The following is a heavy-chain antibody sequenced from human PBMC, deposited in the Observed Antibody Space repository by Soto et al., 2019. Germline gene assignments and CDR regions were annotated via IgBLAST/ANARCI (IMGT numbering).Heavy chain of an antibody. J-gene: IGHJ6*03. Sequence: GGSLRLSCAASGFTFSIYAMTWVRQAPGKGLEWVSAISGSGGSTYYADSVKGRFTISRDNSKNTLYLQMNSPGAEDTAVYYFSKGTAPDYYYMDVWGKGTTVTVSS. CDR2: ISGSGGST. V-gene: IGHV3-23*01. CDR3: SKGTAPDYYYMDV. CDR1: GFTFSIYA.